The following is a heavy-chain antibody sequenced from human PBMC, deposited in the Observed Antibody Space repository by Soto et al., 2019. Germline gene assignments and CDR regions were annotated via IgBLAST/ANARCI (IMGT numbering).Heavy chain of an antibody. J-gene: IGHJ4*02. CDR2: IYYSGST. V-gene: IGHV4-59*01. CDR1: GGSITTYY. D-gene: IGHD3-22*01. Sequence: QVQLQESGPGLVKPSESLSLTCTVSGGSITTYYWSWIRQPPGKGLEWVGHIYYSGSTNYNPSLRSRVTISIDTSENRLSVKLSSVTAADTAVYYCALDSYYPDGSGYFEDYFDYWGQGNLVTVSS. CDR3: ALDSYYPDGSGYFEDYFDY.